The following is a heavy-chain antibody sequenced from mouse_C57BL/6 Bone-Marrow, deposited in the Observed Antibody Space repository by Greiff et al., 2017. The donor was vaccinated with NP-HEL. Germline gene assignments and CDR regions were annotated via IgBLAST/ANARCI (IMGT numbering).Heavy chain of an antibody. J-gene: IGHJ3*01. D-gene: IGHD2-5*01. V-gene: IGHV10-1*01. CDR3: VGSNYFAY. CDR1: GFSFNTYA. CDR2: IRSKSNNYAT. Sequence: EVNLMESGGGLVQPKGSLKLSCAASGFSFNTYAMNWVRQAPGKGLEWVARIRSKSNNYATYYADSVKDRFTISRDDSESMLYLQMNNLKTEDTAMYYCVGSNYFAYWGQGTLVTVSA.